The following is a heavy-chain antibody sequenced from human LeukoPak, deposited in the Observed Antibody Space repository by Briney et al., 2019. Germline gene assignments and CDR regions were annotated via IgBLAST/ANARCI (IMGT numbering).Heavy chain of an antibody. CDR2: ISAYNGNT. CDR1: GYTFTSYG. D-gene: IGHD1-1*01. J-gene: IGHJ4*02. Sequence: ASVKVSCKASGYTFTSYGISWVRQAPGQGLEWMGWISAYNGNTNYAQKLQGRVTMTTDTSTSTAYMELRSLSSDDTAVYYCARAGGDNCLEGDDYWGQGTLVTVSS. V-gene: IGHV1-18*01. CDR3: ARAGGDNCLEGDDY.